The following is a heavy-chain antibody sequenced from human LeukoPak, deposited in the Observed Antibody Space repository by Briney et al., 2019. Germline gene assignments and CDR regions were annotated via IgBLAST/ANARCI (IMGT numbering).Heavy chain of an antibody. CDR2: INWNGGST. J-gene: IGHJ4*02. V-gene: IGHV3-20*04. Sequence: GGSLRLSCAASGFIFKDYWMIWVRQAPGKGLEWVSGINWNGGSTGYVDSVKGRFTISRDNAKKFLYLQMNSLRAEDTALYYCARVVLSRGERDYWGQGTLVTVSS. CDR3: ARVVLSRGERDY. D-gene: IGHD5-24*01. CDR1: GFIFKDYW.